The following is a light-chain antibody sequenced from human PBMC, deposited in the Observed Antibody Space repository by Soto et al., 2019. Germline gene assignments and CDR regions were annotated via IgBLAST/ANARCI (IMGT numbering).Light chain of an antibody. V-gene: IGLV1-47*01. CDR2: RNN. J-gene: IGLJ2*01. Sequence: QPVVTQPPSASGTPGQRVTISCSGSSSNIGNNYVHWYQQLPGTAPKLLIYRNNQRPSGVPDRVSGSKSGTSASLAISGLRSEDEADYYCAAWDDSLSGVVFGGGTKLTVL. CDR1: SSNIGNNY. CDR3: AAWDDSLSGVV.